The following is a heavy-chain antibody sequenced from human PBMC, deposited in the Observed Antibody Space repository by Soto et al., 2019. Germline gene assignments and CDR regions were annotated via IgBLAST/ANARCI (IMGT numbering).Heavy chain of an antibody. J-gene: IGHJ6*02. V-gene: IGHV3-23*01. CDR1: GFTFSSYA. CDR2: ISGSGGST. CDR3: AKGPRAGRYCSGGSCYPNYYYYGMDV. D-gene: IGHD2-15*01. Sequence: GGSLRLSCAASGFTFSSYAMSWVRQAPGKGLEWVSAISGSGGSTYYADSVKGRFTISRDNSKNTLYLQMNSLRAEDTAVYYCAKGPRAGRYCSGGSCYPNYYYYGMDVWGQGTTVTVSS.